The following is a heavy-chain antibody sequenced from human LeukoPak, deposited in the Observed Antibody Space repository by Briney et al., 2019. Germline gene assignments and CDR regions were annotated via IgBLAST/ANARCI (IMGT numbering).Heavy chain of an antibody. CDR1: RLPFSSYS. Sequence: PGGSLRLSCAASRLPFSSYSMTSVRWAPGRGLEWVSYISSSSSTIYYADYVKGRFTISRDNAKNSLYLQMNSLRAEDTAVYYCARDFGDYSYYYYMDVWGKGTTVTVSS. V-gene: IGHV3-48*01. J-gene: IGHJ6*03. CDR3: ARDFGDYSYYYYMDV. D-gene: IGHD4-17*01. CDR2: ISSSSSTI.